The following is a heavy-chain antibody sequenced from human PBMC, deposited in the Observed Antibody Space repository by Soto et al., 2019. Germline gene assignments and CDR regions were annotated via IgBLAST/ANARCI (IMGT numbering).Heavy chain of an antibody. CDR3: ARRYSGYDDAFDI. CDR1: GDSISSYY. V-gene: IGHV4-59*01. D-gene: IGHD5-12*01. CDR2: INYSGTT. Sequence: SETLSLTCTVSGDSISSYYWTWIRQPPGKRLEWIAYINYSGTTNYNPSLKSRVTISIDTSKSQFSLKLSSLTAADTAVYYCARRYSGYDDAFDIWGQGTMVT. J-gene: IGHJ3*02.